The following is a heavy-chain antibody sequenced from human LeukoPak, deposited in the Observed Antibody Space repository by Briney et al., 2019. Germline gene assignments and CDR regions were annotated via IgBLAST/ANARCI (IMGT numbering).Heavy chain of an antibody. J-gene: IGHJ4*02. Sequence: PSETLSLTCTVSGYSISSGYYWGWIRQPPGKGLEWIGSIYHSGSTYYNPSLKSRVTISVDTFKNQFSLKLSSVTAADTAVYYCASGGPTIFGVVKKLYFDYWGQGTLVTVSS. CDR1: GYSISSGYY. CDR3: ASGGPTIFGVVKKLYFDY. D-gene: IGHD3-3*01. CDR2: IYHSGST. V-gene: IGHV4-38-2*02.